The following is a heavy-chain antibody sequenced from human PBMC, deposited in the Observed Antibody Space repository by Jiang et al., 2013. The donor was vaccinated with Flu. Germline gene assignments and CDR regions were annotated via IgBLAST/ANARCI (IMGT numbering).Heavy chain of an antibody. CDR1: GYGFGNFW. Sequence: LKISCTGSGYGFGNFWIGWVRQMPGKGLEWMGMIAPGDSDPKYSPSFQGQVTISGDKSIRTAYLQWNSLRASDTAIYYCARALTPTGNYSPAGHWGQGTLVIVSS. J-gene: IGHJ4*02. V-gene: IGHV5-51*01. D-gene: IGHD1-26*01. CDR3: ARALTPTGNYSPAGH. CDR2: IAPGDSDP.